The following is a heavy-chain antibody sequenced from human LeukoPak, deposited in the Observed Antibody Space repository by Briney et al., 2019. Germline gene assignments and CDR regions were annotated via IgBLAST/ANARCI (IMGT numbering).Heavy chain of an antibody. CDR2: ISYDGSNK. CDR3: SLRFWFDP. Sequence: GGSLRLSCAASGFTFSSYAMHWVRQAPGKWLEWVAVISYDGSNKYYADSVKGRFTISRDNSKNTLYLQMNSLRAEDTAVYYCSLRFWFDPWGQGTLVTVSS. D-gene: IGHD4-17*01. CDR1: GFTFSSYA. V-gene: IGHV3-30-3*01. J-gene: IGHJ5*02.